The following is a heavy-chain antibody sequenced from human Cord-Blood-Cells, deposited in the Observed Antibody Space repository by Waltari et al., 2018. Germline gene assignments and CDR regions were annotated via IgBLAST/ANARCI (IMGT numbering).Heavy chain of an antibody. CDR1: GFHFSSYS. V-gene: IGHV3-74*01. CDR2: INSDGSST. J-gene: IGHJ4*02. Sequence: EVQLVESGGGLVQPGGSLRLSCAASGFHFSSYSMYWVRQAPGKGLVWVSRINSDGSSTSYADSVKGRFTISRDNAKNTLYLQMNSLRADDTAVYYCARGAPWGSEGDYWGQGTLVTVSS. D-gene: IGHD7-27*01. CDR3: ARGAPWGSEGDY.